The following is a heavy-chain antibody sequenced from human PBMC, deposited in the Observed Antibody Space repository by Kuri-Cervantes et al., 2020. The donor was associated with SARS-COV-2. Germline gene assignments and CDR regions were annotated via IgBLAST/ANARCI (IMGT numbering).Heavy chain of an antibody. CDR1: GFTFSSYS. Sequence: GESLKISCAASGFTFSSYSMNWVRQAPGKGLEWVSSISSSRSYIYYADSVKGRFTISRDNAKNSLYLQMNSLRAEDTAVYYCARDRGPAAKSYSDYWGQGTLVTVSS. CDR3: ARDRGPAAKSYSDY. CDR2: ISSSRSYI. V-gene: IGHV3-21*01. J-gene: IGHJ4*02. D-gene: IGHD2-2*01.